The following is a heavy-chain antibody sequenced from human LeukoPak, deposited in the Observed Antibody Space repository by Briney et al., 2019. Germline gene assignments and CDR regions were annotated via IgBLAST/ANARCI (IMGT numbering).Heavy chain of an antibody. CDR2: MNPNSGNT. D-gene: IGHD1-26*01. V-gene: IGHV1-8*01. Sequence: ASVKVSCKASGYTFTSYDINWVRQATGQGLEWMGWMNPNSGNTGYAQKFQGRVTMTRNTSTSTAYMELNSLRADDTAVYYCARPQEPTTATFLQVQDWGQGTQVTVSS. CDR3: ARPQEPTTATFLQVQD. J-gene: IGHJ4*02. CDR1: GYTFTSYD.